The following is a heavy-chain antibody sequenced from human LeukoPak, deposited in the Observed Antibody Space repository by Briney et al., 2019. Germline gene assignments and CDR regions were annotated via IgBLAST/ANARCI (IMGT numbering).Heavy chain of an antibody. V-gene: IGHV4-34*01. Sequence: SETLSLTCAVYGGSFSGYYWSWIRQPPGKGLEWIGEINHSGSTNYNPSLKSRVTISVDTSKNQFSLKLSSVTAADTAVYYRARVRYSYGYTYYYYGMDVWGQGTTVTVSS. CDR3: ARVRYSYGYTYYYYGMDV. CDR1: GGSFSGYY. D-gene: IGHD5-18*01. J-gene: IGHJ6*02. CDR2: INHSGST.